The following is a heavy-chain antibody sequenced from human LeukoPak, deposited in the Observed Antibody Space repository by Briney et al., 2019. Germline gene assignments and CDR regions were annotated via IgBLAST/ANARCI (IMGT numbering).Heavy chain of an antibody. J-gene: IGHJ4*02. CDR2: ISYDGSNK. CDR1: GFTFSSYA. V-gene: IGHV3-30-3*01. D-gene: IGHD6-13*01. CDR3: ARDFLAAAGSYFDY. Sequence: PGGSLRLSCAASGFTFSSYAMHWVRQAPGKGLEWVAVISYDGSNKYYADSVKGRFTISRDNSKNTLYLQMNSLRAEDTAVYYCARDFLAAAGSYFDYWGQGTLVTVSS.